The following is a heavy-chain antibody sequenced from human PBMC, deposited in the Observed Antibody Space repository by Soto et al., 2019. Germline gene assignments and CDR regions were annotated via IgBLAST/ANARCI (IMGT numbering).Heavy chain of an antibody. Sequence: PSETLSLTCAVSGGSVSAAGYSWSWIRQPPGGGLEWIGYIYHSGTTLYNPSLKTRLTISLDMTNNRFSLTLNSMTAADPAVYSYARAQFYCGWGNYYIQMFEPWGQGTQVTISS. CDR1: GGSVSAAGYS. V-gene: IGHV4-30-2*01. CDR2: IYHSGTT. CDR3: ARAQFYCGWGNYYIQMFEP. D-gene: IGHD3-10*01. J-gene: IGHJ5*02.